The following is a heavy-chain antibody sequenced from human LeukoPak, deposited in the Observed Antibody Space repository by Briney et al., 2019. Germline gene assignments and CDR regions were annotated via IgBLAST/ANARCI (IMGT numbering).Heavy chain of an antibody. CDR1: GDSISSRYYY. V-gene: IGHV4-39*01. CDR2: MYYSGNT. D-gene: IGHD3-16*01. CDR3: ARHEMTYAQNWFDP. J-gene: IGHJ5*02. Sequence: PSETLSLTCTVSGDSISSRYYYWGWIRQPPGQGLEWIAGMYYSGNTYYSPSLKSRVTISVDTSKNQLSLKLTSVTAADTAVYYCARHEMTYAQNWFDPWGQGTLVTVSS.